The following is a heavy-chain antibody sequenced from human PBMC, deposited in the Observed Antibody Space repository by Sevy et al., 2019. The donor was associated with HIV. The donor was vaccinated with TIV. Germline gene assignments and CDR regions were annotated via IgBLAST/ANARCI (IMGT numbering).Heavy chain of an antibody. D-gene: IGHD4-17*01. J-gene: IGHJ3*02. CDR3: AKGDEPAADYADYVPNAFDI. CDR2: ISGPGALT. CDR1: GFTFRSYA. Sequence: GGSLRLSCAVSGFTFRSYAMSWVRQAPGKGLEWVSSISGPGALTYYAESVKGRFTISRDNSKNTRFRQMNSLRAEDTALYYCAKGDEPAADYADYVPNAFDIWGQGTMVTVSS. V-gene: IGHV3-23*01.